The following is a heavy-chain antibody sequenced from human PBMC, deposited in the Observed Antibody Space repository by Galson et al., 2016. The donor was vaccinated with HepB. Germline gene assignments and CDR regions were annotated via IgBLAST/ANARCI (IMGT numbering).Heavy chain of an antibody. CDR2: ISSGGSHK. Sequence: GSLRLSCAASGFSFRTYSIHWVRQVPGKGLEWVSSISSGGSHKYYSDSLKGRFTISRDNARNSLYLQMNSLGAEDTAVYYCARGGTVYTLDAFDFWGQGTMVTVSS. V-gene: IGHV3-21*01. J-gene: IGHJ3*01. CDR1: GFSFRTYS. CDR3: ARGGTVYTLDAFDF. D-gene: IGHD3-16*01.